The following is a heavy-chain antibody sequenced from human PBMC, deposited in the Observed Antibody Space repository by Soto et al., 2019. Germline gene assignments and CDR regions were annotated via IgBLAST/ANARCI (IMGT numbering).Heavy chain of an antibody. Sequence: SETLSLTCTVSGGSISSSSYYWGWIRQPPGKGLEWIGSIYYSGSTYYNPSLKSRVTISVDTSKNQFSLKLSSVTAADTAVYYCARQMIVVVITNGDAFDIWGQGTMVT. CDR1: GGSISSSSYY. CDR2: IYYSGST. V-gene: IGHV4-39*01. D-gene: IGHD3-22*01. CDR3: ARQMIVVVITNGDAFDI. J-gene: IGHJ3*02.